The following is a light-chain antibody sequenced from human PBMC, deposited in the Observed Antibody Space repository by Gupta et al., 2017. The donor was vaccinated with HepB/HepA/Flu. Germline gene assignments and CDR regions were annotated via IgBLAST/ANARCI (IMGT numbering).Light chain of an antibody. CDR2: GDS. CDR1: SSNNGVNY. J-gene: IGLJ3*02. V-gene: IGLV1-47*01. Sequence: QSVLTQPPSASATPGQRVSISCSGSSSNNGVNYVYWYQQLPGTAPKLLIHGDSQRPSGVPDRFSGSKSGTSASLAISGLRAEDEADYYCAACDDRLIRVVFGGGTRLTVL. CDR3: AACDDRLIRVV.